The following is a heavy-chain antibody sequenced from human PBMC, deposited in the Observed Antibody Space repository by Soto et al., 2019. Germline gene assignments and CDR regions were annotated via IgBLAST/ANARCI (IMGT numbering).Heavy chain of an antibody. CDR2: MNPNSGNT. V-gene: IGHV1-8*01. CDR1: GYTFTSYD. Sequence: GASVKVSCKASGYTFTSYDINWVRQATGQGLEWMGWMNPNSGNTGYAQKFQGRVTMTRNTSISTAYMELSSLRSEDTAVYYCARGLKVTGTNRERRLRVGYYYYYMDVWGKGTTVTVSS. D-gene: IGHD1-7*01. CDR3: ARGLKVTGTNRERRLRVGYYYYYMDV. J-gene: IGHJ6*03.